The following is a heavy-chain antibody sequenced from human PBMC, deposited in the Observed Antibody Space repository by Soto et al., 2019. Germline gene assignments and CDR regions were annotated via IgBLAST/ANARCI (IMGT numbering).Heavy chain of an antibody. V-gene: IGHV4-59*01. CDR1: GGSIGSYC. Sequence: PSETLSLTCTVSGGSIGSYCWSWIRQPPGKGMEWIGYIYYNGSTNYNPSLKSRVTISVDTSKNQFSLKLSSVTAADTAVYYCARDRPARASGYPLSPPYYYYVMDVWGQGTTVTVSS. D-gene: IGHD5-12*01. J-gene: IGHJ6*02. CDR3: ARDRPARASGYPLSPPYYYYVMDV. CDR2: IYYNGST.